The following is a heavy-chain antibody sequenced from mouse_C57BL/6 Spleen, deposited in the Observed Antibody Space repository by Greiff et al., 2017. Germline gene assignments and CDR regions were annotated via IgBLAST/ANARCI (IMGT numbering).Heavy chain of an antibody. J-gene: IGHJ4*01. V-gene: IGHV1-80*01. Sequence: QVQLKESGAELVKPGASVKISCKASGYAFSSYWMNWVKQRPGKGLEWIGQIYPGDGDTNYNGKFKGKATLTADKSSSTAYMQLSSLTSEDSAVYFCARVRDDGDLYAMDYWGQGTSVTVSS. CDR2: IYPGDGDT. CDR1: GYAFSSYW. CDR3: ARVRDDGDLYAMDY. D-gene: IGHD2-13*01.